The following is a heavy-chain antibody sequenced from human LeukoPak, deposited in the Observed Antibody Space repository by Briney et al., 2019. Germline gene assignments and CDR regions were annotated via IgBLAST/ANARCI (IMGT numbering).Heavy chain of an antibody. CDR1: GFTISSNS. CDR3: AREYVLRYFDWLWREDPGWYFDY. Sequence: GSLRLSCTVSGFTISSNSMSWVRQPPGKGLEWIGEINHSGSTNYNPSLKSRVTISVDTSKNQFSLKLSSVTAADTAVYYCAREYVLRYFDWLWREDPGWYFDYWGQGTLVTVSS. CDR2: INHSGST. V-gene: IGHV4-34*01. D-gene: IGHD3-9*01. J-gene: IGHJ4*02.